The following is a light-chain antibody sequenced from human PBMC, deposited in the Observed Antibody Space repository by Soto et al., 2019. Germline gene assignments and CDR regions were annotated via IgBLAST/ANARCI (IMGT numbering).Light chain of an antibody. CDR2: SAS. V-gene: IGKV3-20*01. Sequence: EIVLTQSPGTLSLSPGERATLSCRASQSVSSSYLAWYQQKPGQAPRLLIFSASSRATGIPDRFSGSGFGTDFTFTLSRLEPEDFAVYYGEQYGSSPRSWTFGQGTKVEIK. CDR1: QSVSSSY. CDR3: EQYGSSPRSWT. J-gene: IGKJ1*01.